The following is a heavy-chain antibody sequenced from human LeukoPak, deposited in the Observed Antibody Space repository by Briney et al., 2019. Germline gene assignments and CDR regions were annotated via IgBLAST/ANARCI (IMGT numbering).Heavy chain of an antibody. D-gene: IGHD1-26*01. V-gene: IGHV3-30*02. CDR3: AKGGAVRYYFDY. CDR1: GFTFSSYG. Sequence: GGSLRLSCAASGFTFSSYGMHWVRQAPGKGLEWVAFIRYDGSNKYYADSVKGRFTISRDNSKNTLYLQMNSLRAEDTAVYYCAKGGAVRYYFDYWGQGTLVTVSS. CDR2: IRYDGSNK. J-gene: IGHJ4*02.